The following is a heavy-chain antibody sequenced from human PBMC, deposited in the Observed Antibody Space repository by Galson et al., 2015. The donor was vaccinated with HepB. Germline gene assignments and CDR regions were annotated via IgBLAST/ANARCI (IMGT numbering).Heavy chain of an antibody. D-gene: IGHD4-17*01. J-gene: IGHJ4*02. V-gene: IGHV2-5*01. CDR3: ARNRDGDYYFDY. CDR1: GFSLSTSGVG. CDR2: IYWNDDK. Sequence: PALVKPTQTLTLTCTFSGFSLSTSGVGVGWIRQPPGKALEWLALIYWNDDKRYSPSLKSRLTITKDTSKNQVVLTMTNMDPVDTATYYCARNRDGDYYFDYWGQGTLVTVSS.